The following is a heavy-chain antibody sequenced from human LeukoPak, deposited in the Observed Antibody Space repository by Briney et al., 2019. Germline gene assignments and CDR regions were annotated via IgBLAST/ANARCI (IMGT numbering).Heavy chain of an antibody. CDR2: IYYSGST. CDR1: GGSISSSSYY. D-gene: IGHD6-6*01. Sequence: SETLSLTCTVSGGSISSSSYYWGWIRQPPGKGLEWIGSIYYSGSTYYNPSLKSRVTISVDTSKNQFSLKLSPVTAADTAVYYCVWGRYSSSWPDFDYWGQGTLLTVSS. CDR3: VWGRYSSSWPDFDY. J-gene: IGHJ4*02. V-gene: IGHV4-39*01.